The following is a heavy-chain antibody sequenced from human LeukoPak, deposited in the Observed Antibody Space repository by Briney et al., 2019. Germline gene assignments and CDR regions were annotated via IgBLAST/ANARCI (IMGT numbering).Heavy chain of an antibody. V-gene: IGHV1-18*04. CDR3: ARDRIGCCTNGVCFSDY. J-gene: IGHJ4*02. Sequence: ASVKVSCKASGYTFTGYYMHWVRQAPGQGLEWMGWISAYNGNTNYAQKLQGRVTMTTDTSTSTAYMELRSLRSDDTAVYYCARDRIGCCTNGVCFSDYWGQGTLVTVSS. CDR2: ISAYNGNT. D-gene: IGHD2-8*01. CDR1: GYTFTGYY.